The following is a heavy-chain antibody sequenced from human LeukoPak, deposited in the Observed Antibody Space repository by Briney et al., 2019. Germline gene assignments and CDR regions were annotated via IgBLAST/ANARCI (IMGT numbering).Heavy chain of an antibody. J-gene: IGHJ4*02. CDR2: INRNSGGT. V-gene: IGHV1-2*02. CDR1: GYTFTGYY. Sequence: ASVKVSCKASGYTFTGYYMHWVRQAPGQGLEWMGWINRNSGGTNYAQKFQGRVTMTRDTSISTAYMELSRLRSDDTAVYYFARFFRRDGYNRDGGDYWGQGTLVTVSS. D-gene: IGHD5-24*01. CDR3: ARFFRRDGYNRDGGDY.